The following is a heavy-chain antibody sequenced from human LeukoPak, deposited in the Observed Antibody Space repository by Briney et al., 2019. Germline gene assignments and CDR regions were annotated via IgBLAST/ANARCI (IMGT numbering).Heavy chain of an antibody. CDR2: IYHSGSS. CDR1: GYSISSGYY. CDR3: ARVGYDILTDY. J-gene: IGHJ4*02. D-gene: IGHD3-9*01. V-gene: IGHV4-38-2*02. Sequence: SETLSLTCTVSGYSISSGYYWGWIRQPPGKGLEWIGSIYHSGSSYYNPSLNSRVTISVDTSKNQFSLKLSSVTAADTAVYYCARVGYDILTDYWGQGTLVTVSS.